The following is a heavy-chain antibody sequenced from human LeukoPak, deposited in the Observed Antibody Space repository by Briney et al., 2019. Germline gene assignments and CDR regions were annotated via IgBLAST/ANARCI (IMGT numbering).Heavy chain of an antibody. CDR2: LSASGATT. CDR3: VKDRRPVPVGATDH. Sequence: PGGSLRLSCAASGFTFSSYVLSWVRQAPGKGLEWVSGLSASGATTYYADSVKGRFTISRDNSKNTLYLQMNSLRAEDTAIYYCVKDRRPVPVGATDHWGQGTLVTVSS. V-gene: IGHV3-23*01. J-gene: IGHJ4*02. D-gene: IGHD1-26*01. CDR1: GFTFSSYV.